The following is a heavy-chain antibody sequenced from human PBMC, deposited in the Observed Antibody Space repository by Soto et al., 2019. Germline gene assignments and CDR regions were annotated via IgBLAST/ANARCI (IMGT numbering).Heavy chain of an antibody. CDR1: GGYISSTSYY. CDR3: ARGLRWNRSFDF. D-gene: IGHD1-1*01. CDR2: IYYTGST. Sequence: SETLSLTCSVSGGYISSTSYYWGWIRQSPGTGLEWIGSIYYTGSTYYNPSLEGRVAISVDTSKNQFSLKLRSVTAPDTAVYYCARGLRWNRSFDFWGQGTLVTVAS. J-gene: IGHJ4*02. V-gene: IGHV4-39*01.